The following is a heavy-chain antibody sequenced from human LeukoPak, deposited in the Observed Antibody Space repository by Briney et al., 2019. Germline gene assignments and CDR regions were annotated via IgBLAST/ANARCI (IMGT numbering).Heavy chain of an antibody. CDR1: GITVSSNY. CDR2: IYSSGGGGTT. J-gene: IGHJ4*02. Sequence: GGSLRLSCAASGITVSSNYMSWVRQAPGKGLEWVSIIYSSGGGGTTFYADSVKGRFTISRDSSKNTLYLQMDSLRAEDTAVYFCAKDCYELDYWGQGTLVTVSS. CDR3: AKDCYELDY. D-gene: IGHD2-2*01. V-gene: IGHV3-53*01.